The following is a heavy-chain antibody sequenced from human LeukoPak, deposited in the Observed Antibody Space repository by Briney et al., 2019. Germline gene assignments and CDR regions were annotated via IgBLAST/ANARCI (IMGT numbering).Heavy chain of an antibody. CDR3: ARATMVRGVIQYYFDY. D-gene: IGHD3-10*01. V-gene: IGHV3-21*01. J-gene: IGHJ4*02. Sequence: GGSLRLSCAASGFTFSSYSMNWVRQAPGKGLEWVSSISSSSSYIYYADSVKGRFTISRDNAKNSLYLQMNSLRAEDTAVYYCARATMVRGVIQYYFDYWGQGTLVTVSS. CDR1: GFTFSSYS. CDR2: ISSSSSYI.